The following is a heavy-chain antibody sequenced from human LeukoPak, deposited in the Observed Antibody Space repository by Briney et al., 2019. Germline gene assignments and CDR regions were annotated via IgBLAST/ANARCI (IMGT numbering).Heavy chain of an antibody. Sequence: GGPLRLSCAASGFTFDDYAMHGVRQAPGKGLEWFSGISWNSGSIGYADSVKGRFTISRDNAKNSLYLQMNSLRAEDTALYYCAKDRGWELNHFDYWGQGTLVTVSS. D-gene: IGHD1-26*01. CDR1: GFTFDDYA. CDR3: AKDRGWELNHFDY. V-gene: IGHV3-9*01. J-gene: IGHJ4*02. CDR2: ISWNSGSI.